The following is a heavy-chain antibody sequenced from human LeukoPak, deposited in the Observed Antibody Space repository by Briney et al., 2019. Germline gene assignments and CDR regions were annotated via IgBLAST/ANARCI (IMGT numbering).Heavy chain of an antibody. Sequence: GGSLRLSCAASGFTFSSFVMHWVRQAPGKGLEWVSLITYDGTNKYYADSVRGRFTITRDNSKDTLDLQMNALRAEDTAVYYCVRGSVTYSGGYFQHWGQGTLVTVSS. J-gene: IGHJ1*01. D-gene: IGHD1-26*01. V-gene: IGHV3-30-3*01. CDR3: VRGSVTYSGGYFQH. CDR1: GFTFSSFV. CDR2: ITYDGTNK.